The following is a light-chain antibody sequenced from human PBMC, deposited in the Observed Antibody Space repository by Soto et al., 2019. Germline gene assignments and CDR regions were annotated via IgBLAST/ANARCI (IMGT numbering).Light chain of an antibody. Sequence: EIVLTQSPGPLSLSPGERATLSCRASQSVSRSYLARYQQKPGQAPRLLIYGASSRATGIPDRFSGSGSGTDFTLTISRLEPEDLAVYYCQQYSSSPLTFGGGTKVEIK. J-gene: IGKJ4*01. CDR1: QSVSRSY. CDR2: GAS. CDR3: QQYSSSPLT. V-gene: IGKV3-20*01.